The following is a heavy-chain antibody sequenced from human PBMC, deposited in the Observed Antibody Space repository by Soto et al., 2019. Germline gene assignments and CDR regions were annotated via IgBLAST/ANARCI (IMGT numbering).Heavy chain of an antibody. CDR1: GDSVSSNSAA. J-gene: IGHJ6*02. Sequence: SQTLPLTCAISGDSVSSNSAAWNWIRQSPSRGLEWLGRTYYRSKWYNDYAVSVKSRITINPDTSKNQFSLQLNSVTPEDTAVYYCARDRPPPYYDFWSGYLYYYYYGMDVWGQGTTVTVSS. V-gene: IGHV6-1*01. CDR2: TYYRSKWYN. CDR3: ARDRPPPYYDFWSGYLYYYYYGMDV. D-gene: IGHD3-3*01.